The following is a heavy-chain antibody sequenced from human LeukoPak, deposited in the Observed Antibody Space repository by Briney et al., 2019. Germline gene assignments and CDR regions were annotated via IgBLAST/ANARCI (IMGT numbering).Heavy chain of an antibody. J-gene: IGHJ3*02. V-gene: IGHV4-39*07. CDR3: ARDGTRGAGAFDI. Sequence: SETLSLTCTVSGGTISNSNSAYWGWIRQPPGKGLEWIGSIYYSGSTYYNPSLKSRVTISVDTSKNQFSLKLSSVTAADTAVYYCARDGTRGAGAFDIWGQGTMVTVSS. D-gene: IGHD6-13*01. CDR1: GGTISNSNSAY. CDR2: IYYSGST.